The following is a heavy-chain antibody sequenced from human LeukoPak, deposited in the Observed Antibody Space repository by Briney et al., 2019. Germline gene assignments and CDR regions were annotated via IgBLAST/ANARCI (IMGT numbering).Heavy chain of an antibody. CDR2: ISSNGDNT. CDR3: VRGTGY. V-gene: IGHV3-64D*06. J-gene: IGHJ4*02. Sequence: SGGSLRLSCSVSGFTFSTYVMHWVRQAPGKGLEYVSVISSNGDNTYYADSVKGRFTISRDNSKNTLYLQMSSLRADDTAVYYCVRGTGYWGQGTLVTVSS. CDR1: GFTFSTYV.